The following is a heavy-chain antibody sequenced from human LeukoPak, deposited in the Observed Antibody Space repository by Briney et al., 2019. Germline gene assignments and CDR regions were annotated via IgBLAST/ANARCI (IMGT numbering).Heavy chain of an antibody. CDR3: ARDPNGDYIGAFDI. Sequence: PGGSLRLSCAASGFTFSTYAMTWVRQAPGQGVEWVSSIRGSGGSTFYADSVKGRFTISRDNTRNTLYLQMNSLRTEDTALYYCARDPNGDYIGAFDIWGQGIMVTVSS. CDR2: IRGSGGST. CDR1: GFTFSTYA. J-gene: IGHJ3*02. D-gene: IGHD2-8*01. V-gene: IGHV3-23*01.